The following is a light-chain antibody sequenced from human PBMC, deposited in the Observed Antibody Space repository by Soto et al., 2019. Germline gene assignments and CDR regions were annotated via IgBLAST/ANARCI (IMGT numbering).Light chain of an antibody. CDR1: SSNIGSNT. CDR2: SNY. V-gene: IGLV1-44*01. CDR3: PAWDDSLNGWV. Sequence: QSVLTQPPSASGTPGQRVTISCSGSSSNIGSNTVNWYQQLPGTAPKLLIYSNYQRPSGVPDRFSGSKSGTSASLAISGLQSEDEADYYCPAWDDSLNGWVFGEGTQLTVL. J-gene: IGLJ3*02.